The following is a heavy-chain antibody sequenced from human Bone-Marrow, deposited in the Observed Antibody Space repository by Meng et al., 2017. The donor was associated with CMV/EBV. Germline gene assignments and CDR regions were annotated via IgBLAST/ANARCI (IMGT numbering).Heavy chain of an antibody. J-gene: IGHJ6*02. Sequence: ASVKGSCKASGYTFTSYGISWVRQAPGQGLEWMGWISAYNGNTNYAQKLQGRVTMTTDTSTSTAYMELRSLRSDDTAVYYCARDCTNGVCWYYYYYGMDVWGQGTTVTVSS. CDR2: ISAYNGNT. CDR1: GYTFTSYG. D-gene: IGHD2-8*01. V-gene: IGHV1-18*01. CDR3: ARDCTNGVCWYYYYYGMDV.